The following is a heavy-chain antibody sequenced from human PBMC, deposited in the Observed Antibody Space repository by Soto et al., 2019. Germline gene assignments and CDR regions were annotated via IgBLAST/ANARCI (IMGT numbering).Heavy chain of an antibody. D-gene: IGHD3-9*01. CDR2: ISASGVST. J-gene: IGHJ4*02. Sequence: GGTLRLSCAASGFTFSSYAMSWVRQPPGKGLEWVSLISASGVSTYYADSVKGRFTISRDNSKNTLYLQMNSLRAEDTAVYYCAKRDDILTGFYDYWGQGTLVTVSS. CDR3: AKRDDILTGFYDY. CDR1: GFTFSSYA. V-gene: IGHV3-23*01.